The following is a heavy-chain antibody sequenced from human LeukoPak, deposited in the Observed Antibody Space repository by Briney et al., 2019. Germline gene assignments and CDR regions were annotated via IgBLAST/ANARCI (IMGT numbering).Heavy chain of an antibody. D-gene: IGHD6-13*01. J-gene: IGHJ6*02. V-gene: IGHV3-7*02. CDR3: ARGTRLSSSSWYYGMDV. Sequence: GGPLRFSCEASGLTFISNGLTWFARAQGKGWNGVANKKQDGSEKYYVDSVKGRFTISRDNAKNSLYLQMNSLRAEDTAVYYCARGTRLSSSSWYYGMDVWGQGTTVTVSS. CDR2: KKQDGSEK. CDR1: GLTFISNG.